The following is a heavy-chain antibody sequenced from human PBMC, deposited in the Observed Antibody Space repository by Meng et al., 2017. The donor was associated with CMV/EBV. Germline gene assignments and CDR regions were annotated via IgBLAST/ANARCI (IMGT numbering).Heavy chain of an antibody. D-gene: IGHD2-15*01. CDR3: ARDGVCSGGSCPPYYYYYGMDV. J-gene: IGHJ6*02. Sequence: GESLKISCAASGFTSSSYGMSWVRQAPRKGLEWVANIKHDGSEKYYVDSVKGRFTISRDNAKNSLYLQMNSLRAEDTAVYYCARDGVCSGGSCPPYYYYYGMDVWGQGTTVTVSS. CDR1: GFTSSSYG. V-gene: IGHV3-7*01. CDR2: IKHDGSEK.